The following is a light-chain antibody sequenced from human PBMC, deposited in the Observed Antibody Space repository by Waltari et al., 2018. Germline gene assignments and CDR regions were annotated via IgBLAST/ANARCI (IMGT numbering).Light chain of an antibody. CDR2: GAS. CDR1: QSVSSN. V-gene: IGKV3-15*01. CDR3: QQYNNWPPYT. Sequence: EIVMTQSPATLSVSPGERATLPCRASQSVSSNLAWYQQKPGQAPRLLIYGASTRATGIPTRFRGSGSGTEFTLTISSLQSEDFAVYYGQQYNNWPPYTFGQGTKLEIK. J-gene: IGKJ2*01.